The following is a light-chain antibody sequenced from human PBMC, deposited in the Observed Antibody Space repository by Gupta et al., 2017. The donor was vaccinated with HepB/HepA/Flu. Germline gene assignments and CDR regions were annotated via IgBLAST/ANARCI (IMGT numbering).Light chain of an antibody. CDR3: QQYGSSPRT. CDR2: AAS. Sequence: IVLTQSPGTLSLSPGERVTPSCRASQSVSITYLAWYQQKPGQAPRLLIHAASIRATGIPDRFSGSGSETDFTLTIRRLDPVDSGMYYCQQYGSSPRTFGQGTKVEIK. J-gene: IGKJ1*01. V-gene: IGKV3-20*01. CDR1: QSVSITY.